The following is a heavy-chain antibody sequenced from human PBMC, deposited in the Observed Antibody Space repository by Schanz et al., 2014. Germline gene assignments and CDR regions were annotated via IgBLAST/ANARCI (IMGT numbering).Heavy chain of an antibody. CDR1: GFIFRSFG. J-gene: IGHJ4*02. CDR2: IKRDGSEK. D-gene: IGHD3-10*01. CDR3: ARIGGSVFDY. V-gene: IGHV3-7*03. Sequence: VRLVESGGGVVQPGRSLRLSCATSGFIFRSFGIHWVRQAPGKGLEWVANIKRDGSEKNYLDSVKGRFTISRDNAKNSLFLQMNSLRAEDTAVYYCARIGGSVFDYWAQGTLVTVSS.